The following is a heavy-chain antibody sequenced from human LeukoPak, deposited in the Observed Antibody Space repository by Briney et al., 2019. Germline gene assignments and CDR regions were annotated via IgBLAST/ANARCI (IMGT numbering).Heavy chain of an antibody. CDR3: ARSAKGYNYGNFDY. V-gene: IGHV4-4*02. D-gene: IGHD5-18*01. CDR1: GGSISSDNW. CDR2: IYHIGST. Sequence: SETLSLTCAVSGGSISSDNWWSWVRQPPGQGLEWIGEIYHIGSTDYNPSLRSRVTISVDKSKNHFSLKLGSVTAADTAVYYCARSAKGYNYGNFDYWGQGALVTVSS. J-gene: IGHJ4*02.